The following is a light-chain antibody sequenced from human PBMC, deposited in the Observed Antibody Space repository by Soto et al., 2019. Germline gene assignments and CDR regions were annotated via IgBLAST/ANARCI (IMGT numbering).Light chain of an antibody. CDR3: MQALQTPIT. CDR1: QSLLHSNGYNY. J-gene: IGKJ5*01. CDR2: LGS. Sequence: DIVMTQSPLSLPVTPGEPASISCRSSQSLLHSNGYNYLDWYLQKPGQSPHLLIYLGSNRASGVPDRFSGSGSGTNFTLKISRVEAEDVGVYYCMQALQTPITFGQGTRLEI. V-gene: IGKV2-28*01.